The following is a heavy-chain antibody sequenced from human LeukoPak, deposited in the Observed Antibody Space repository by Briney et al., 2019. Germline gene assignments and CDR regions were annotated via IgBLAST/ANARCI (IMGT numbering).Heavy chain of an antibody. Sequence: GGSLRLSCVASGFTFSSYAMSWVRQAPGKGLDWVSSINGGGGSTYYADSVKGRFTISRDNSKNTLYLQMNSLRAEDTAVYYCAKIGANVGFWGQGTLVTVSS. V-gene: IGHV3-23*01. CDR2: INGGGGST. CDR1: GFTFSSYA. CDR3: AKIGANVGF. D-gene: IGHD4/OR15-4a*01. J-gene: IGHJ4*02.